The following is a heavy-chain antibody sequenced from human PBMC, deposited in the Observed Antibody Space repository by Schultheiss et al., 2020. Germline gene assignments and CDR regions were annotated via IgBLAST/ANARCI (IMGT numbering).Heavy chain of an antibody. CDR2: ISYDGSNK. J-gene: IGHJ6*04. CDR3: ATLRGGAVAGRYYYGIDV. Sequence: GGSLRLSCAASGFTFSSYAMHWVRQAPGKGLEWVAVISYDGSNKYYADSVKGRFTISRDNSKNTLYLQMNSLRADDTAAYYCATLRGGAVAGRYYYGIDVWCKGTTVTVAS. D-gene: IGHD6-19*01. V-gene: IGHV3-30*07. CDR1: GFTFSSYA.